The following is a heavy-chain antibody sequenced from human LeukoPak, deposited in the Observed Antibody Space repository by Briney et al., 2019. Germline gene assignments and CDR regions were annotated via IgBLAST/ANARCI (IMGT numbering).Heavy chain of an antibody. J-gene: IGHJ5*02. D-gene: IGHD6-25*01. V-gene: IGHV4-30-4*08. CDR1: GGSISSGDYY. CDR2: IYYSGST. Sequence: SQTLSLTCAVSGGSISSGDYYWSWIRQPPGKGLEWIGYIYYSGSTYYNPSLKSRVTISVDTSKNQFSRKLSSVTAADTAVYYCARVRDSSGWFDPWGQGTLVTVSS. CDR3: ARVRDSSGWFDP.